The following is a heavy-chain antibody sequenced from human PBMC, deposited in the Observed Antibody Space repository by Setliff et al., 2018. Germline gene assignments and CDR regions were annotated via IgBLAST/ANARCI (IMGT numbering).Heavy chain of an antibody. CDR2: IYRTGGT. CDR1: GGSISSGVYY. V-gene: IGHV4-39*07. J-gene: IGHJ3*01. CDR3: AKTPRGGNSAFDL. Sequence: TLSLTCTVSGGSISSGVYYWAWIRQPPGKGLEWIGRIYRTGGTTYNPSLKSRLTMSVDKSKNEYSLNLNSVTAADAAVYYCAKTPRGGNSAFDLWGQGTMVTVSS. D-gene: IGHD1-1*01.